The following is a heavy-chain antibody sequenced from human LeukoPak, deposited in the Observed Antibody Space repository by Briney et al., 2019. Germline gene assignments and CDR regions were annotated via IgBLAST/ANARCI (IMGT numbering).Heavy chain of an antibody. V-gene: IGHV4-39*01. D-gene: IGHD6-13*01. J-gene: IGHJ4*02. Sequence: SETLSLTCAVSAGSVSTTSDHWVWIRQPPGKGLEWIGTLYYTGSTYYNPSLKSRLTISGDTSKSQISLRLSSVTAADTAVYYCARQTYSSSWYFDYWGQGTLVTVSS. CDR3: ARQTYSSSWYFDY. CDR2: LYYTGST. CDR1: AGSVSTTSDH.